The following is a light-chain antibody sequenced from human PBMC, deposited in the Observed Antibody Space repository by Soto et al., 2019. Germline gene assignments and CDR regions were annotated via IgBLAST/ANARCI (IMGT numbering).Light chain of an antibody. J-gene: IGKJ4*01. CDR3: QQYGSSPTLT. Sequence: EIVLTQSPGTLSLSPGERATLSCRAIQSVSSSYLAWYQQKPGQAPRLIIYGAYSRATGIPDRFSGSGSGTDFTLTISRLEPEDFAVYDCQQYGSSPTLTFGGGTKVDIK. CDR2: GAY. V-gene: IGKV3-20*01. CDR1: QSVSSSY.